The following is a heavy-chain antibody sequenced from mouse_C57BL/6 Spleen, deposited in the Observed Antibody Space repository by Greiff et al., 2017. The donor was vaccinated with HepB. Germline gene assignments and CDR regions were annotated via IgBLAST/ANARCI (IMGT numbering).Heavy chain of an antibody. V-gene: IGHV1-82*01. CDR1: GYAFSSSW. CDR2: IYPGDGDT. CDR3: ARLGYGNLFDY. Sequence: QVQLQQSGPELVKPGASVKISCKASGYAFSSSWMKWVKQRPGKGLEWIGRIYPGDGDTNYNGKFKGKATLTADKSSSSAYMQLSSLPSEDSAVYFCARLGYGNLFDYWGQGTTLTVSS. J-gene: IGHJ2*01. D-gene: IGHD2-1*01.